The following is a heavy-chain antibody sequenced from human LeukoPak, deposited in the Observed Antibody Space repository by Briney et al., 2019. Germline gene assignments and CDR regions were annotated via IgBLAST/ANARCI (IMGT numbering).Heavy chain of an antibody. CDR1: GFTFSSYG. CDR2: ISYDGSNK. V-gene: IGHV3-30*18. J-gene: IGHJ6*02. CDR3: AKRDTAMVQDQYGMDV. Sequence: GGSLRLSCAASGFTFSSYGMRWVRQAPGKGLEWVAVISYDGSNKYYADSVKGRFTISRDNSKNTLYLQMNSLRAEDTAVYYCAKRDTAMVQDQYGMDVWGQGTTVTVSS. D-gene: IGHD5-18*01.